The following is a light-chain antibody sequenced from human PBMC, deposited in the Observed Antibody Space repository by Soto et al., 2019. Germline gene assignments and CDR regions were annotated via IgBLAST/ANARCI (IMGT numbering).Light chain of an antibody. CDR3: QSYDSSLSGSV. V-gene: IGLV1-40*01. Sequence: QSVLTQPPSVSGAPGQRVTISCTGSSSNIGAGYDVHWYQQLPGTAPKLLIYGNSNRPSGVPDRFSGSKSGTSASLAITGLRAEDEADYYCQSYDSSLSGSVFGGWTKLTVL. CDR2: GNS. J-gene: IGLJ2*01. CDR1: SSNIGAGYD.